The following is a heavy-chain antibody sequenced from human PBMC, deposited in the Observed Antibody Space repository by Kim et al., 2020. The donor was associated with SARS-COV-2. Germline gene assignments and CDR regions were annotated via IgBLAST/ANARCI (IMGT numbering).Heavy chain of an antibody. Sequence: GGSLRLSCAXSGFSFSSRGMHWVRQAPGKGLEWVAVISDDETYKNYGDSVKGRFTISRDNSKNTVDLQMNSLRVEDTAVYYCARAREKSFDYWGQGTLVTVSS. CDR2: ISDDETYK. CDR3: ARAREKSFDY. J-gene: IGHJ4*02. V-gene: IGHV3-30*03. CDR1: GFSFSSRG.